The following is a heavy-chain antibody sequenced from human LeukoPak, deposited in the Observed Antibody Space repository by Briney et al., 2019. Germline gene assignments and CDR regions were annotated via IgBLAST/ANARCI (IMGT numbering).Heavy chain of an antibody. Sequence: GASVKVSCKASGGTFSSYAISWVRQAPGQGLEWMGGIIPIFGTANYAQKFQGRVTITADGSTSTAYMELSSLRSEDTAVYYCARDRYDSSGYYVDYWGQGTLVTVSS. D-gene: IGHD3-22*01. CDR3: ARDRYDSSGYYVDY. CDR2: IIPIFGTA. J-gene: IGHJ4*02. V-gene: IGHV1-69*01. CDR1: GGTFSSYA.